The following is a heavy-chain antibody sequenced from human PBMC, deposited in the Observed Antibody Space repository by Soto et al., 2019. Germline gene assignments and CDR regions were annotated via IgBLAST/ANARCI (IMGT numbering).Heavy chain of an antibody. CDR2: ISSCSSYI. D-gene: IGHD3-9*01. V-gene: IGHV3-21*01. CDR3: ARDRSTDYDILTGYYRSPYYYYGMDV. Sequence: PGGSLRLSCAASGFTFSSYSMNWVRQAPGKGLEWVSSISSCSSYIYYADSVKGRFTISRDNAKNSLYLQMNSLRAEDTAVYYCARDRSTDYDILTGYYRSPYYYYGMDVWGQGTTVTVSS. J-gene: IGHJ6*02. CDR1: GFTFSSYS.